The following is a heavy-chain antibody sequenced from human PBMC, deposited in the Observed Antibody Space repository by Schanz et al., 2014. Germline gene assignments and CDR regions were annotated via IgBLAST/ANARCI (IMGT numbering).Heavy chain of an antibody. CDR3: ARGGFFDSTSFDS. D-gene: IGHD2-2*01. CDR2: MNPNSGNT. CDR1: GYTFTSYD. Sequence: QVQLVQSGVEVKRPGASVRVSCEASGYTFTSYDINWVRQAPGQGLEWMGWMNPNSGNTGYAQKFQGRVTMTRHTSISTAYMELSSLRSEDTAVYYCARGGFFDSTSFDSWGQGTLVTVSS. V-gene: IGHV1-8*02. J-gene: IGHJ4*02.